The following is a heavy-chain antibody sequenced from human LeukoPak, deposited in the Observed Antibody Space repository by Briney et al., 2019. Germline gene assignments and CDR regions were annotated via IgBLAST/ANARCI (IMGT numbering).Heavy chain of an antibody. CDR3: ARDSSKWELLGPFDY. CDR1: GFTFSSYA. CDR2: ISYDGSNK. V-gene: IGHV3-30-3*01. D-gene: IGHD1-26*01. J-gene: IGHJ4*02. Sequence: GGSLRLSCAASGFTFSSYAMHWVRQAAGKGLEWVAVISYDGSNKYYADSVKGRFTISRDNSKNTLYLQMNSLRAEDTAVYYCARDSSKWELLGPFDYWGQGTLVTVSS.